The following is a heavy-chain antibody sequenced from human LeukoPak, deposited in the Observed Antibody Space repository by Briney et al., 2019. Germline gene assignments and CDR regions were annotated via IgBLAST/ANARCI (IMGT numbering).Heavy chain of an antibody. D-gene: IGHD3-16*01. CDR2: MNSDGSSR. Sequence: GGSLRLSCAASGFIFSNYWMNWVRQAPGKGLMWVSRMNSDGSSRTYADSVKGRFTVSRDNAKNTLYLQMNSLRAEDLAVYYCARESTAVGDYYFDYWGQGILVAVSS. J-gene: IGHJ4*02. V-gene: IGHV3-74*01. CDR3: ARESTAVGDYYFDY. CDR1: GFIFSNYW.